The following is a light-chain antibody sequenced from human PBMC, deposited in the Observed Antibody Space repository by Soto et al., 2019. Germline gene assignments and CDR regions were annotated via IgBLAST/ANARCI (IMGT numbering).Light chain of an antibody. CDR2: DVN. Sequence: QSALTQPASVSGSPGQSITISCTGNSSDVGAYDFVSWFQQYPGKAPKLMIHDVNSRPSWISNRFSVSKSGNTASLTISGLQSEDEADYFCSSYTTFNTIIFGGGTKLTVL. CDR1: SSDVGAYDF. CDR3: SSYTTFNTII. J-gene: IGLJ2*01. V-gene: IGLV2-14*01.